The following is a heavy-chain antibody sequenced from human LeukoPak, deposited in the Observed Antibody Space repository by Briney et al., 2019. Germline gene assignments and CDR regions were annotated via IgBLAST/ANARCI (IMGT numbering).Heavy chain of an antibody. J-gene: IGHJ6*03. Sequence: SETLPLTRSVSGGSISSYYWSWIRQPPGKGLEWIGYIYYSGSTNYNPSLKSRVTISVDTSKNQFSLKLSSVTAADTAVYYCARAYYDFWSGDMGIYYYYYMDVWGKGTTVTVSS. D-gene: IGHD3-3*01. CDR1: GGSISSYY. CDR3: ARAYYDFWSGDMGIYYYYYMDV. V-gene: IGHV4-59*01. CDR2: IYYSGST.